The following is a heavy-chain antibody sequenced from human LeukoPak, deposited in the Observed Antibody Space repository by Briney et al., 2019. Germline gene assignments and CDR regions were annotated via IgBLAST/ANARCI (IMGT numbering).Heavy chain of an antibody. D-gene: IGHD3-3*01. J-gene: IGHJ6*03. CDR3: ARAPLSSAYLHYYPMDV. Sequence: SETLSLTCTVSGGSISSSTDSWGWIRQPPGKGLEWIGSIYYSGRSYYKVSLKSRVTISVDTSNNQFSLKLSSVTAADTALYYCARAPLSSAYLHYYPMDVWGKGTTVTVSS. CDR1: GGSISSSTDS. CDR2: IYYSGRS. V-gene: IGHV4-39*07.